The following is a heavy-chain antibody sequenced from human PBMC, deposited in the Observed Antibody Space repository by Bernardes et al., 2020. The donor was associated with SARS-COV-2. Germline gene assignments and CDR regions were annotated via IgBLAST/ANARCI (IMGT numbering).Heavy chain of an antibody. Sequence: GGTLRLSCEASKFTVSNNYMSWVRKAPGKGLEWVSLLYSGGTTYYADSVKGRFTVSRDNSKNTLFLQMSDLRAEDTAIYYCATAPHYYYGLDVWGQGTAVTVSS. V-gene: IGHV3-53*01. CDR1: KFTVSNNY. CDR3: ATAPHYYYGLDV. J-gene: IGHJ6*02. CDR2: LYSGGTT.